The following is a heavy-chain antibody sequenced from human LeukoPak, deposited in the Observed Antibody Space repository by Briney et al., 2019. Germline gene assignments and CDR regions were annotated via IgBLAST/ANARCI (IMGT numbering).Heavy chain of an antibody. J-gene: IGHJ4*02. CDR1: GGSISSGSYY. CDR3: ARGRNYGSGSIY. V-gene: IGHV4-61*02. D-gene: IGHD3-10*01. CDR2: IYTSGST. Sequence: SETLSLTCTVSGGSISSGSYYWNWIRQPAGKGLEWIGRIYTSGSTNYNPSLKSRVTISVDTSKNQFSLKLSSVTAADTAVYYCARGRNYGSGSIYWGQGTLVTVSS.